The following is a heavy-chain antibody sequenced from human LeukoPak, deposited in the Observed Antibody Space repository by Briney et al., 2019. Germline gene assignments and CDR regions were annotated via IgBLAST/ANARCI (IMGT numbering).Heavy chain of an antibody. J-gene: IGHJ6*02. D-gene: IGHD3-10*01. CDR3: ARERLTMVRGVIGYYYYGMDV. CDR2: IFHSGST. V-gene: IGHV4-4*02. CDR1: GASISSGTW. Sequence: SETLSLTCAVSGASISSGTWWSWVRQPPEKGLEWLGDIFHSGSTHYNPSLKSRVTMSVDKSKNQFSLKLSSVTAADTAVYYCARERLTMVRGVIGYYYYGMDVWGQGTTVTVSS.